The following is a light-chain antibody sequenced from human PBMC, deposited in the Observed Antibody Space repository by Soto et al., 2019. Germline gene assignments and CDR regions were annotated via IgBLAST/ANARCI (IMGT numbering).Light chain of an antibody. Sequence: DAVLTQSPVSLPVTLGHPASISCRSRHSLVHSDGNTYLNWFQQRPGQSPRRLLYRVSNRGSEVTCKISGSGSGTNFTLEISRVEAEDIGVYYCMQGAHWPRTFGQGTKVEIK. CDR1: HSLVHSDGNTY. J-gene: IGKJ1*01. V-gene: IGKV2-30*02. CDR2: RVS. CDR3: MQGAHWPRT.